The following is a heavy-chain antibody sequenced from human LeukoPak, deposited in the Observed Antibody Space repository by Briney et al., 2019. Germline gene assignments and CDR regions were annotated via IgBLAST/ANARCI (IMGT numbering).Heavy chain of an antibody. CDR3: LRSLDY. J-gene: IGHJ4*02. CDR1: GFPLSDYW. V-gene: IGHV3-7*01. Sequence: PGGSLRLSCAASGFPLSDYWMDWVRQAPGKGMEWVANINQDGTERYYVDSVKGRFTISRDNAKNSLYLQMNSLRAEDTAVYYCLRSLDYWGQGALVTVSS. CDR2: INQDGTER.